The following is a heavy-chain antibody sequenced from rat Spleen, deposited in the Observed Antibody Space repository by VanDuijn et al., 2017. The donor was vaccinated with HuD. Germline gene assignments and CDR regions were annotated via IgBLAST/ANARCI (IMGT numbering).Heavy chain of an antibody. D-gene: IGHD4-3*01. V-gene: IGHV5-25*01. J-gene: IGHJ3*01. CDR3: VRQDTSGYANWFTY. CDR2: ISPGGGGT. Sequence: EVQLVDSGGGSVQPGRSLKLSCEASGFIFRNFDMAWVRQAPTEGLEWVASISPGGGGTYYRDSVRGRFTVSRDNEKGILYLQMDSLRSEDTATYYCVRQDTSGYANWFTYWGQGTLVTVSS. CDR1: GFIFRNFD.